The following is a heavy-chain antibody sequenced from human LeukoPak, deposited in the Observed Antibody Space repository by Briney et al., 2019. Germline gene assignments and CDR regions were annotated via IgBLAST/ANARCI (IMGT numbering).Heavy chain of an antibody. V-gene: IGHV4-34*01. CDR2: INHSGST. J-gene: IGHJ4*02. Sequence: SETLSLTCAVSGGSFSVYYWSWIRQPPGRGLEWIGEINHSGSTSYNPSLRGRVTISIEPSRNHFSLSLSSVTAADTAVYYCARAYYDILTGSYYFDYWGQGTLVTVSS. CDR3: ARAYYDILTGSYYFDY. CDR1: GGSFSVYY. D-gene: IGHD3-9*01.